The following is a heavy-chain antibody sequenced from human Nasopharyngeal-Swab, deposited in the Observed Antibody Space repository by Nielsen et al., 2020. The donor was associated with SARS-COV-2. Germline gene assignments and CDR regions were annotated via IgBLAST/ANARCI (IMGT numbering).Heavy chain of an antibody. Sequence: ASVKVSCKASGYTFTSYAMHWVRQAPGQRLEWMGWINAGNGNTKYSQKFQGRVTITRDTSASTAHMELSSLRSEDTAVYYCARDQYSGSPSGAFDIWGQGTMVTVSS. D-gene: IGHD1-26*01. CDR3: ARDQYSGSPSGAFDI. J-gene: IGHJ3*02. V-gene: IGHV1-3*01. CDR2: INAGNGNT. CDR1: GYTFTSYA.